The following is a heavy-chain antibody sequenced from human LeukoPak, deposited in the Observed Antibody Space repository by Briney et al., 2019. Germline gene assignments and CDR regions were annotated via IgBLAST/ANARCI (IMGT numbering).Heavy chain of an antibody. Sequence: ASVKVSCKASGYTFTGYYMHWVRQAPGQGLEWMGWINPNSGGTNYAQKFQGRVTMTRDTSTSTVYMELSSLRSEDTAVYYCARDNGGTAMAYYYYYYMDVWGKGTTVTISS. V-gene: IGHV1-2*02. D-gene: IGHD5-18*01. CDR1: GYTFTGYY. J-gene: IGHJ6*03. CDR2: INPNSGGT. CDR3: ARDNGGTAMAYYYYYYMDV.